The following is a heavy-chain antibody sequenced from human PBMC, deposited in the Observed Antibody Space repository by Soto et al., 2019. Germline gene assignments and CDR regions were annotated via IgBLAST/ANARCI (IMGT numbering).Heavy chain of an antibody. V-gene: IGHV1-18*01. D-gene: IGHD6-19*01. CDR1: GYTFTSYG. CDR3: ARDGYSGWYGNYTRFDP. CDR2: ISAYNGNT. Sequence: ASVKVSCKASGYTFTSYGISWVRQAPGQGLEWMGWISAYNGNTNYARKLQGRVTMTTDTSTSTAYMELRSLRSDDTAVYYCARDGYSGWYGNYTRFDPWGQGTLVTVSS. J-gene: IGHJ5*02.